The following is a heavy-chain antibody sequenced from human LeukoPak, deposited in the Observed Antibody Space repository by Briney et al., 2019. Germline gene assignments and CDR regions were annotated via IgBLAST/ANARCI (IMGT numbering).Heavy chain of an antibody. Sequence: GGSLRLSCAASGFTFSSYWMSWVRQAPGKGLEWVANIKQDGSEKYYVDSVKGRFTISRDNAKNSLYLQMNSLRAEDTAVYYCARVNTIFGVVIGYYFDYWGQGTLVTVSS. CDR2: IKQDGSEK. D-gene: IGHD3-3*01. V-gene: IGHV3-7*01. CDR1: GFTFSSYW. J-gene: IGHJ4*02. CDR3: ARVNTIFGVVIGYYFDY.